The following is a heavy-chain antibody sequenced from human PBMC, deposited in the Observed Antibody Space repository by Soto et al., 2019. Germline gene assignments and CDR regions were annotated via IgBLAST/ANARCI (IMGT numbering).Heavy chain of an antibody. CDR1: GFALSDSA. J-gene: IGHJ4*02. CDR2: SRSKANTYAT. Sequence: EVQLVESGGGLVQPGGSLKLSCAASGFALSDSAVHWVRQASGKGLEWVGRSRSKANTYATTYAEAVNGRFTISRDEPKNRAYLQMNSLKTEDTAVYYCSSVRSYCSGGTCPQSAPPFDYWGQGTLVTVSS. CDR3: SSVRSYCSGGTCPQSAPPFDY. V-gene: IGHV3-73*01. D-gene: IGHD2-15*01.